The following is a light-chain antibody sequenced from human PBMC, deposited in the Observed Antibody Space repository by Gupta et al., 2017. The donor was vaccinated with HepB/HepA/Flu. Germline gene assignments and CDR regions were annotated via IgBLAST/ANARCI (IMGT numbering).Light chain of an antibody. CDR3: SAYSRTSTLVV. V-gene: IGLV2-14*03. J-gene: IGLJ2*01. CDR1: SRDVGAYDA. Sequence: QSALTQPASVSGSLGQSITISCTGTSRDVGAYDAVSWYQQYPGKAPKLLIYAVNSQTSGVSNSFYGSKSGNTAALTISGLQAEDEADYYCSAYSRTSTLVVFGGGTKLTVL. CDR2: AVN.